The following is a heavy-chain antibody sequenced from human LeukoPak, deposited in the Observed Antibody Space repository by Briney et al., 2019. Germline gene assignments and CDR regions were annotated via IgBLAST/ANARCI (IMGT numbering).Heavy chain of an antibody. CDR3: ARVGTAMGRGYYYYYMDV. CDR2: IYTSGST. CDR1: GGSISSYY. D-gene: IGHD5-18*01. V-gene: IGHV4-4*07. Sequence: SETLSLTCTVSGGSISSYYWSWIRQPAGKGLEWIGRIYTSGSTNYNPSLKSRVTMSVDTSKNQFSLKLSSVTAADTAVYYCARVGTAMGRGYYYYYMDVWGKGTTVTISS. J-gene: IGHJ6*03.